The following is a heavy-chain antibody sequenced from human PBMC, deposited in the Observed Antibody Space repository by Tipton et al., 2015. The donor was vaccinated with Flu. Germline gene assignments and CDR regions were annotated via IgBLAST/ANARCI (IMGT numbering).Heavy chain of an antibody. D-gene: IGHD1-26*01. CDR3: ARVVGAEFRAFDI. Sequence: LRLSCTVSGGSISSYYWSWIRQPAGKGLEWIGRIYTSGSTNYNPSLKSRVTMSVDTSKNQFSLKLSSVTAADTAVYYCARVVGAEFRAFDIWGQGTMVTVPS. CDR1: GGSISSYY. J-gene: IGHJ3*02. V-gene: IGHV4-4*07. CDR2: IYTSGST.